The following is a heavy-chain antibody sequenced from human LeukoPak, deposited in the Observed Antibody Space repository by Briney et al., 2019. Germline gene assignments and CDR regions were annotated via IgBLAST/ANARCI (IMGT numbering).Heavy chain of an antibody. V-gene: IGHV4-59*12. CDR3: ARVTAMAYYFDY. CDR1: GGSISSYY. J-gene: IGHJ4*02. D-gene: IGHD5-18*01. Sequence: SETLSLTCTVSGGSISSYYWSWIRQPPGKGLEWIAYISSSGSTNYNPSLKSRVTISVDTSKNQFSLKLSSVTAADTAAYYCARVTAMAYYFDYWGQGTLVTVSS. CDR2: ISSSGST.